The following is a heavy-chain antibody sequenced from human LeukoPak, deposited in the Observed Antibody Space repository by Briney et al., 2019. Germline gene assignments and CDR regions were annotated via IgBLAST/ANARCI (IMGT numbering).Heavy chain of an antibody. CDR2: MNPNSGNT. V-gene: IGHV1-8*01. CDR3: AREVPYTYYYGSGPNRGWFDP. Sequence: ASVKVPCKASGYTFTSYDINWVRQATGQGLEWMGWMNPNSGNTGYAQKFQGRVTMTRNTSISTAYMELSSLRSEDTAVYYCAREVPYTYYYGSGPNRGWFDPWGQGTLVTVSS. J-gene: IGHJ5*02. CDR1: GYTFTSYD. D-gene: IGHD3-10*01.